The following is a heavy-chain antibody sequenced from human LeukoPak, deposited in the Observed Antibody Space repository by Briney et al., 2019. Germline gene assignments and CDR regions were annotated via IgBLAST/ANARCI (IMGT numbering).Heavy chain of an antibody. J-gene: IGHJ4*02. V-gene: IGHV3-74*01. CDR2: IYSDASTT. Sequence: AGGSLRLSCAASGFTFSSYWMHWVRQAPGKGLVWVSRIYSDASTTSYADSVKGRFTSSRDNAKSALYLQMNSLRVEDTAVYFCARVRSPEHLRDSWGQGTLVTVSS. CDR3: ARVRSPEHLRDS. D-gene: IGHD1-26*01. CDR1: GFTFSSYW.